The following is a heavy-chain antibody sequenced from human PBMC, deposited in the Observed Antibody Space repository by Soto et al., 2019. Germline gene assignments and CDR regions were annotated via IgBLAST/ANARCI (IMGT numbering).Heavy chain of an antibody. CDR3: VGDGMDV. J-gene: IGHJ6*02. V-gene: IGHV3-7*01. CDR1: GFTFSSYW. D-gene: IGHD3-10*01. Sequence: EVQVVESGGGLVQPGGSLRLSCEVSGFTFSSYWMSWVRQAPGKGLEWVANIKKDGSEKYYVDSVKGRFTISRDNAKNSLYLQMNSLRVEDTAVYYCVGDGMDVWGQGTTVTVSS. CDR2: IKKDGSEK.